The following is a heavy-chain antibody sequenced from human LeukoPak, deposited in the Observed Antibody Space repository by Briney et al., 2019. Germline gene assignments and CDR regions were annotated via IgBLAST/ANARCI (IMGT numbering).Heavy chain of an antibody. CDR3: ARDRYDILTGRTGWLDP. J-gene: IGHJ5*02. D-gene: IGHD3-9*01. V-gene: IGHV4-4*07. Sequence: PSETLSLTCTVSGGSISSYYWSWIRQPAGKGLEWIGRIYTSGSTNYNPSLKSRVTMSVDTSKNQFSLKLSSVTAADTAVYYCARDRYDILTGRTGWLDPWGQGTQVTVSS. CDR2: IYTSGST. CDR1: GGSISSYY.